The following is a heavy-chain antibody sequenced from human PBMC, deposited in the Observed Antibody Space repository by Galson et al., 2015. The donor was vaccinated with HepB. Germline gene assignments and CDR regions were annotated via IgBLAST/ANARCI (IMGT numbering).Heavy chain of an antibody. J-gene: IGHJ4*02. Sequence: SVKVSCKASGYTFTSYAMNWVRQAPGQGLEWMGWINTNTGNPTYAQGFTGRFVFSLDTSVSTAYLQISSLKAEDTAVYYCARDLRWYDERAIDYWGQGTLVTVSS. V-gene: IGHV7-4-1*02. CDR2: INTNTGNP. CDR3: ARDLRWYDERAIDY. D-gene: IGHD4-23*01. CDR1: GYTFTSYA.